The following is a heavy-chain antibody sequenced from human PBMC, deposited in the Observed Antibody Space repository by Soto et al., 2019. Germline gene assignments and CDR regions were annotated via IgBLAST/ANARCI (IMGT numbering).Heavy chain of an antibody. CDR3: ARRDCSSPSCYLYYYYGMDV. Sequence: GESLQISCKGSGYSFSSYWIICVRQMPGKGLEWMGNIDPSDSYTKYSPSFQGHVTISADKSISTAYLQWSSLRASDTAVYYCARRDCSSPSCYLYYYYGMDVWGQGTTVTVS. V-gene: IGHV5-10-1*01. D-gene: IGHD2-2*01. CDR1: GYSFSSYW. J-gene: IGHJ6*02. CDR2: IDPSDSYT.